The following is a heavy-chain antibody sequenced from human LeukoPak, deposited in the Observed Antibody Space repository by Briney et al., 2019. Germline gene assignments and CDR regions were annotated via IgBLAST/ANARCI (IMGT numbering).Heavy chain of an antibody. CDR2: ISSSSSTI. CDR1: GFTFSNFG. V-gene: IGHV3-48*04. J-gene: IGHJ4*02. D-gene: IGHD6-19*01. Sequence: GGSLRLSCAASGFTFSNFGMNWVRQAPGKGLEWVSYISSSSSTIDYADSVKGRFTISRDNAKNSLYLQMNSLRAEDTAVYYCATDSSGWYGEVGYWGQGTLVTVSS. CDR3: ATDSSGWYGEVGY.